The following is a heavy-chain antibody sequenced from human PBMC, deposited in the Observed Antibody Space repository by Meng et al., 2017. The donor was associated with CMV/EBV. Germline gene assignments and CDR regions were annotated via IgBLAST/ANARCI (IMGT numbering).Heavy chain of an antibody. CDR1: GGSFSGYY. V-gene: IGHV4-34*01. J-gene: IGHJ4*02. Sequence: SETLSLTRAVYGGSFSGYYWSWIRQPPGKGLEWIGEINHSGSTNYNPSLKSRVTISVDTSKNQFSLKLSSVTAADTAVYYCARGPFQLLYYLDYWGQGTLVTVSS. CDR2: INHSGST. CDR3: ARGPFQLLYYLDY. D-gene: IGHD2-2*02.